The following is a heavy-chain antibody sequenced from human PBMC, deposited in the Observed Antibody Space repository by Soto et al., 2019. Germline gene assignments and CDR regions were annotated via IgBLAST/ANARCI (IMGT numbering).Heavy chain of an antibody. V-gene: IGHV1-2*04. J-gene: IGHJ6*04. D-gene: IGHD1-1*01. CDR2: INPNSGGT. CDR3: ARVGTGTEFPVIYYGMDV. CDR1: GYTFTVYY. Sequence: ASVKVSCKASGYTFTVYYMHWVLQAPGQGLEWMGWINPNSGGTNYAQKFQGWVTMTRATSISTAYMELSRLRSDDTAVYYCARVGTGTEFPVIYYGMDVWGKWTGVTV.